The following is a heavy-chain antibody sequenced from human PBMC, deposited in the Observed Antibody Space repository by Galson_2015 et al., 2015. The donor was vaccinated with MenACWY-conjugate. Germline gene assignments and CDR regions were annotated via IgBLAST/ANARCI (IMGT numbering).Heavy chain of an antibody. CDR2: ISSYNGNR. V-gene: IGHV1-18*01. D-gene: IGHD5-18*01. CDR3: ARGIQDAFDI. J-gene: IGHJ3*02. Sequence: SVKVSCKASGYTFNNYGISWVRQAPGQGLEWMGWISSYNGNRNYVQKLQGRVTMTTDTSTSTAYMELRSLRSDDTAVYYCARGIQDAFDIRGQGTMVTVSS. CDR1: GYTFNNYG.